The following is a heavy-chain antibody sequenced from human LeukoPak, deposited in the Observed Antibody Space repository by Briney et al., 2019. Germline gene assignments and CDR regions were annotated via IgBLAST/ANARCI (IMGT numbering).Heavy chain of an antibody. Sequence: SETLSLTCTVSGGSTSSYYWSWIRQPAGKGLEWIGRIYTSGSTNYNPSLKSRVTMSVDTSKNQFSLRLSSVTAADTAVYYCARAASGSYYDLVDYWGQGTLVTVSS. D-gene: IGHD1-26*01. V-gene: IGHV4-4*07. CDR3: ARAASGSYYDLVDY. CDR2: IYTSGST. CDR1: GGSTSSYY. J-gene: IGHJ4*02.